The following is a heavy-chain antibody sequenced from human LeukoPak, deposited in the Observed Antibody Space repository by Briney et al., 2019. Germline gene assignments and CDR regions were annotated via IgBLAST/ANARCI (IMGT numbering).Heavy chain of an antibody. Sequence: GGSLRLSCAASGFTFSSYTLNWVRQAPGKGLEWVSSIAGSSGYISYADSVKGRFTISRDNAKKSLYLQMTSLTAEDTAVYYCARDRGAYCGGDCYLGFDYWGRGALVTVSS. CDR1: GFTFSSYT. J-gene: IGHJ4*01. CDR2: IAGSSGYI. V-gene: IGHV3-21*01. CDR3: ARDRGAYCGGDCYLGFDY. D-gene: IGHD2-21*02.